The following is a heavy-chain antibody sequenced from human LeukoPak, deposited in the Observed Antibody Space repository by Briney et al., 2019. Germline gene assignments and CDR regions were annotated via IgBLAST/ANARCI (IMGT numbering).Heavy chain of an antibody. V-gene: IGHV4-39*01. CDR1: GGSISSRSHY. CDR2: IYYSGST. CDR3: ARASNWFDP. Sequence: PSETLSLTCTVSGGSISSRSHYWGWIRQPPGKGLEWIGSIYYSGSTYYNPSLKSRVTISVDTSKNQFSLKLSSVTAADTAVYYCARASNWFDPWGQGTLVTVSS. J-gene: IGHJ5*02.